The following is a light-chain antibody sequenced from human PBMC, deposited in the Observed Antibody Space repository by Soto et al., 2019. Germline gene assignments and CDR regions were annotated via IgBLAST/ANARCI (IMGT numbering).Light chain of an antibody. V-gene: IGLV2-23*01. CDR2: EGH. CDR3: CIYVRATTYV. Sequence: QSVLAQPAPVSGSPGQSITIPCTGASGFAGYYSLVSWYQQHPGKDPKLVIYEGHKRPSGVPDRFSGSTSVNTASLTISGLQTDDDADYYCCIYVRATTYVFGTGTNVTVL. J-gene: IGLJ1*01. CDR1: SGFAGYYSL.